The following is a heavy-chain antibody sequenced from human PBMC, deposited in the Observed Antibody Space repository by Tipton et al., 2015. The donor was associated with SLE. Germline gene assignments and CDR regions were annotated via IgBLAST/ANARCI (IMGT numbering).Heavy chain of an antibody. Sequence: QLVQSGAEVKKPGASVKVSCKASGYTFTSYDINWVRQATGQGLEWMGWMNPNSGNTGYAQKFQGRVTMTRDTSISTAYMELSRLRSDDTAVYYCARDLKLGMDNWFDPWGQGTLVTVSS. J-gene: IGHJ5*02. D-gene: IGHD7-27*01. CDR1: GYTFTSYD. CDR2: MNPNSGNT. V-gene: IGHV1-8*01. CDR3: ARDLKLGMDNWFDP.